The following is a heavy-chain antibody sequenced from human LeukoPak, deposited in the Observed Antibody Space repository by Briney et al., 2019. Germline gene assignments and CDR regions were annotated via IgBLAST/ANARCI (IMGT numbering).Heavy chain of an antibody. V-gene: IGHV4-59*08. D-gene: IGHD4-11*01. CDR1: GGSISGYY. CDR3: ARFNDYSNYVDY. J-gene: IGHJ4*02. Sequence: PSETLSLTCSVPGGSISGYYWSWIRQPPGKALEWPGYIYYTGSTNYNPSLKSRVTISVDTSKNQFSLKLSSVTAADTAVYYCARFNDYSNYVDYWGQGTLVTVSS. CDR2: IYYTGST.